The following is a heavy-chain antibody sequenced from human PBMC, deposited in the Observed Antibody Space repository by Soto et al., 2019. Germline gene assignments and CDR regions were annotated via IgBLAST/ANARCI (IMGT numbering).Heavy chain of an antibody. CDR1: GFPFSSYG. Sequence: GGSLRLSCAASGFPFSSYGMHWVRQAPGKGLDWVGVIWYDGSNKDYAESVKGRFTISRDNSKNMLYLQMNSLRADDTAVYYCASSINWGQGTLVTVS. CDR3: ASSIN. J-gene: IGHJ4*02. V-gene: IGHV3-33*03. CDR2: IWYDGSNK.